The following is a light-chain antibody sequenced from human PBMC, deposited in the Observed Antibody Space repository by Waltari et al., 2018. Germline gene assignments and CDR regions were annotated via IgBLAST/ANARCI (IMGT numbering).Light chain of an antibody. Sequence: EMTQSPDSLPVSLGERATINCKSSQSVLYNFNNKNYLAWFQLKPGQPPKLLIRWASTREPGVPDRFSGSGSGTDFTLTISSLQTEDVAVYYCQQYLTPPYSFGQGTKLEIK. V-gene: IGKV4-1*01. CDR2: WAS. CDR3: QQYLTPPYS. J-gene: IGKJ2*03. CDR1: QSVLYNFNNKNY.